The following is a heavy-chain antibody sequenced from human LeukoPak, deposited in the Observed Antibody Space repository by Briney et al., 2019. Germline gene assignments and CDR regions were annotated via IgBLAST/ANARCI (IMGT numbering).Heavy chain of an antibody. Sequence: GGSLRLSCAASGFTFSSYWMSWVRQVPGKGLEWVANIKPDGNEKYYVDSVKGRFTISRDNAKNSLYLQMNSLRAEDTAVYYCSEETTPSFHHYYMDGWGKGTTVTVS. CDR1: GFTFSSYW. CDR2: IKPDGNEK. CDR3: SEETTPSFHHYYMDG. J-gene: IGHJ6*03. V-gene: IGHV3-7*01. D-gene: IGHD1-7*01.